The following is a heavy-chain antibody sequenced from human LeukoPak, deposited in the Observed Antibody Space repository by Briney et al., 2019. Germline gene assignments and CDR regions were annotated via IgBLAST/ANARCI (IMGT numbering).Heavy chain of an antibody. D-gene: IGHD5-18*01. V-gene: IGHV4-59*01. J-gene: IGHJ4*02. CDR1: GGSISSYY. CDR3: ARGSRGYSYGYDY. CDR2: IYYSGST. Sequence: PSETLSLTCTVSGGSISSYYWSWIRQPPGKGLEWIGYIYYSGSTNYNPSLKSRVTISVDTSKNQFSLKLSSVTAADTAVYYCARGSRGYSYGYDYWGQGTLATVSS.